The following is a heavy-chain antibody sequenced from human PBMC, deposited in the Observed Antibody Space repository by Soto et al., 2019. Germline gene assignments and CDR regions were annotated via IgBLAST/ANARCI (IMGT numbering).Heavy chain of an antibody. CDR2: ISYDGSNK. CDR1: GFTFSSYG. V-gene: IGHV3-30*18. Sequence: GGSLRLSCAASGFTFSSYGMHWVRQAPGKGLEWVAVISYDGSNKYYADSVKGRFTISRDNSKNTLYLQMNSLRAEDTAVYYCAKVKLGYCSSTSCYGGMDVWGQGTTVTVSS. CDR3: AKVKLGYCSSTSCYGGMDV. D-gene: IGHD2-2*01. J-gene: IGHJ6*02.